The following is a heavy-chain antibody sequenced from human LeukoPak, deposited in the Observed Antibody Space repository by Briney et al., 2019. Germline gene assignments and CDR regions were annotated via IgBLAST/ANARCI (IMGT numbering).Heavy chain of an antibody. Sequence: GGSLRLSCAPSGLTFSSDTMNGVRQAPGKGLEWVSSITSRSGYTYYADSVKGRFNTYRDNAEKSLYLHMNSLRGEDTAIYYCARDRDISTWGQGTLVTVSS. CDR3: ARDRDIST. CDR2: ITSRSGYT. D-gene: IGHD6-13*01. J-gene: IGHJ5*02. V-gene: IGHV3-21*01. CDR1: GLTFSSDT.